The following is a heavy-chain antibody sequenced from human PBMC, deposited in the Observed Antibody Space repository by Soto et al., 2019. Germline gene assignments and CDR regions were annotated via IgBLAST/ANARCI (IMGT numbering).Heavy chain of an antibody. CDR2: IIPIFGTA. CDR3: ARADRDGYNPNWFDP. V-gene: IGHV1-69*13. CDR1: GGTFSSYA. Sequence: ASVKVSCKASGGTFSSYAISWVRQAPGQGLEWMGGIIPIFGTANYAQKFQGRVTITADESTSTAYMELSSLRSEDTAVYYCARADRDGYNPNWFDPWGQGTLVTVSS. D-gene: IGHD5-12*01. J-gene: IGHJ5*02.